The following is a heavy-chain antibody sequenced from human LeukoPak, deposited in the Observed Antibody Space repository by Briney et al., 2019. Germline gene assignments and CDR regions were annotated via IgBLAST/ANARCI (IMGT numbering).Heavy chain of an antibody. CDR1: GFTFSSYA. CDR3: ARSSSSGYDYFDY. Sequence: GGSLRLSCAASGFTFSSYAMHWVRQAPGKGLEWVAVISYDGSNKYYADSVKCRFTISRDNSKNTLYLQMNSLRAEDTAVYYCARSSSSGYDYFDYWGQGTLVTVSS. V-gene: IGHV3-30*04. J-gene: IGHJ4*02. CDR2: ISYDGSNK. D-gene: IGHD6-6*01.